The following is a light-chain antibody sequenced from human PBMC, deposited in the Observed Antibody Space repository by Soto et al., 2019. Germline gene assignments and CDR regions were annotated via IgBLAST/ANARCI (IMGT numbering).Light chain of an antibody. CDR1: SSNIGSNS. V-gene: IGLV1-44*01. CDR3: AAWDDTLNGHVV. Sequence: QSVLTQPPSASGTXGXRVXXXXSGSSSNIGSNSANWYQQLPGTAPKLVMYSTNQRPSGVPDRFSGSKSGTSASLAISDLQSEDEADYYCAAWDDTLNGHVVFGGGTKLTVL. CDR2: STN. J-gene: IGLJ2*01.